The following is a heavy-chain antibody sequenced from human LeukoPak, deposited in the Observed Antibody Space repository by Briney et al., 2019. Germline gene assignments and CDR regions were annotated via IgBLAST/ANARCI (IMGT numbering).Heavy chain of an antibody. Sequence: GGSLRLSCAASGFTFSSYWMSWVRQAPGKGLEWVANIKQDGSEKYYVDSVKGRSTISRDNAKNSLYLQMNSLRAEDTAVYYCARDRDDFWSGYYRNYFDYWGQGTLDTVSS. CDR2: IKQDGSEK. J-gene: IGHJ4*02. V-gene: IGHV3-7*01. CDR1: GFTFSSYW. CDR3: ARDRDDFWSGYYRNYFDY. D-gene: IGHD3-3*01.